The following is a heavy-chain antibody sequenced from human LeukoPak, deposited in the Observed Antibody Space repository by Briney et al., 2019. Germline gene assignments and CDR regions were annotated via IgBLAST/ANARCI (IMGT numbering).Heavy chain of an antibody. D-gene: IGHD4-17*01. CDR3: ANPSALNDYGDNDY. CDR2: ISSSGGST. J-gene: IGHJ4*02. V-gene: IGHV3-23*01. CDR1: GFTFSSYA. Sequence: GGSLRLSCAASGFTFSSYAMSWVRQAPGKGLEWVSSISSSGGSTYHADSVKGRFTISRDNSKNTLYLQMNSLRAEDTAVYYCANPSALNDYGDNDYWGQGTLVTVSS.